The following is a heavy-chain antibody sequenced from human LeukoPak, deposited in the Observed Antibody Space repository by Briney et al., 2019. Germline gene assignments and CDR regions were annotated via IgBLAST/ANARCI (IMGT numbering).Heavy chain of an antibody. CDR3: ARGGGVVVTALFDY. V-gene: IGHV1-2*06. CDR2: INPNSGGT. J-gene: IGHJ4*02. Sequence: ASVKVSCKASGYTFTGYYMHWVRQAPGQGLEWIGRINPNSGGTNYAQKFQGRVTMTRDTSISTAYMELSRLRSDDTAVYYCARGGGVVVTALFDYWGQGTLVTVSS. D-gene: IGHD2-21*02. CDR1: GYTFTGYY.